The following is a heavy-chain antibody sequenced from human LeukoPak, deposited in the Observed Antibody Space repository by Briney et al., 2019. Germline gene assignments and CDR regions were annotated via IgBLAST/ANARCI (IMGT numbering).Heavy chain of an antibody. V-gene: IGHV4-59*01. CDR3: ARDRRAYDFWSGYYQD. D-gene: IGHD3-3*01. CDR2: IYYSGST. Sequence: SETLSLTCTVSGGSISSYYWSWIRQPPGKGLAWIGYIYYSGSTNYNPSLKSRVTISVDTSKNQFSLKLSSVTAADTAVYYCARDRRAYDFWSGYYQDWGQGTLVTVSS. CDR1: GGSISSYY. J-gene: IGHJ4*02.